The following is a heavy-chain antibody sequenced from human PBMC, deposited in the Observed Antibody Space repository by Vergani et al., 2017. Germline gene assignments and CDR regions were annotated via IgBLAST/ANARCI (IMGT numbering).Heavy chain of an antibody. CDR2: ISSSSSYR. Sequence: EVQLVESGGGLVQPGGSLRLSCAASGFSFSSYWMHWVRQAPGKGLVWVSFISSSSSYRYYADSVKGRFTISRDNGEYSLLLQMNSLRPEDTAVYYCASGVPGYQLATQYFQHWGQGTLVTVSS. CDR1: GFSFSSYW. V-gene: IGHV3-21*01. D-gene: IGHD2-2*01. CDR3: ASGVPGYQLATQYFQH. J-gene: IGHJ1*01.